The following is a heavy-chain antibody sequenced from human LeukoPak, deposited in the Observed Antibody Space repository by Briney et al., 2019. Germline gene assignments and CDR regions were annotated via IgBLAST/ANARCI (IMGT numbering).Heavy chain of an antibody. D-gene: IGHD3-22*01. CDR1: GGSFSGYY. CDR2: INHSGST. V-gene: IGHV4-34*01. Sequence: PSETLSLTCAVYGGSFSGYYWSLIRQPPGKVLEWIGEINHSGSTNYNPSLKSRVTISVDTSKNQFSLKLSSVTAADTAVYYCARHRSTYDSSGYSPLYYFDYWGQGTLVTVSS. J-gene: IGHJ4*02. CDR3: ARHRSTYDSSGYSPLYYFDY.